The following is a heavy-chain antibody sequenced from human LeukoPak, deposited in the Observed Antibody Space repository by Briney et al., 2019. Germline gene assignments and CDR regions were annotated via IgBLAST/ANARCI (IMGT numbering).Heavy chain of an antibody. V-gene: IGHV4-39*01. J-gene: IGHJ5*02. CDR3: ARALRYFDWLSPWVGFDP. Sequence: PSETLSLTCTVSGGSISSSSYYWGWIRQPPGKGLEWIGSIYYSGSTYYNPSLKSRVTISVDTSKNQFSLKLSSVTAADTAVYYCARALRYFDWLSPWVGFDPWGQGTLVTVSS. CDR1: GGSISSSSYY. D-gene: IGHD3-9*01. CDR2: IYYSGST.